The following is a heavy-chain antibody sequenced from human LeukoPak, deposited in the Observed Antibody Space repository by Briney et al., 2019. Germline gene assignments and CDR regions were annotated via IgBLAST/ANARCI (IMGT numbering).Heavy chain of an antibody. J-gene: IGHJ4*02. CDR3: AHTYDFWSGPRYYFDY. D-gene: IGHD3-3*01. CDR1: GFTFSSYA. CDR2: ISYDGSNK. Sequence: QLGGSLRLSCAASGFTFSSYAMHWVRQAPGKGLEWVAVISYDGSNKYYADSVKGRFTISRDNSKNTLYLQVNSLRAEDTAVYYCAHTYDFWSGPRYYFDYWGQGTLVTVSS. V-gene: IGHV3-30-3*01.